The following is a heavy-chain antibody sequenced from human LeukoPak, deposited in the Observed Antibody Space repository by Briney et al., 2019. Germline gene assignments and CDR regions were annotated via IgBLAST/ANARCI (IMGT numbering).Heavy chain of an antibody. CDR1: GYTFTSYG. D-gene: IGHD5-18*01. J-gene: IGHJ4*02. V-gene: IGHV1-18*01. Sequence: ASVKVSCKASGYTFTSYGISWVRQAPGQGLEWMGWISAYNGNTNYAQKFQGRVTITADESTSTAYMELSSLRSEDTAVYYCARGGGRYSYGSSWDRNFDYWGQGTLVTVSS. CDR2: ISAYNGNT. CDR3: ARGGGRYSYGSSWDRNFDY.